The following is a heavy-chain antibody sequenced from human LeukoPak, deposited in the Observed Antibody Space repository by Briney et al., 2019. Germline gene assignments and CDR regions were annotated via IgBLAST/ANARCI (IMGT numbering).Heavy chain of an antibody. CDR1: GGSISTSSYY. V-gene: IGHV4-39*07. CDR2: IYHSGST. Sequence: SETLSLTCTVSGGSISTSSYYWGWIRQPPRKGLEWIGNIYHSGSTNYSPSLKSRITISVDTSKNQFSLKLSSVTAADTAVYFCAREDYYNSGGYYLDYWGQGTLVTVSS. CDR3: AREDYYNSGGYYLDY. J-gene: IGHJ4*02. D-gene: IGHD3-22*01.